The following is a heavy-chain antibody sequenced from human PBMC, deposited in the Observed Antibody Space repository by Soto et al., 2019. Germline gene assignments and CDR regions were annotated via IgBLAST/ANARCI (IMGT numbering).Heavy chain of an antibody. CDR1: GGSFSGYY. V-gene: IGHV4-34*01. CDR3: ARGLNYDFWSGYPSSYYYYGMDV. D-gene: IGHD3-3*01. J-gene: IGHJ6*02. Sequence: PSETLSLTCAVYGGSFSGYYWSWIRQPPGKGLEWIGEINHSGSTNYNPSLKSRVTISVDTSKNQFSLKLSSVTAADTAVYYCARGLNYDFWSGYPSSYYYYGMDVWGRGTTVTVSS. CDR2: INHSGST.